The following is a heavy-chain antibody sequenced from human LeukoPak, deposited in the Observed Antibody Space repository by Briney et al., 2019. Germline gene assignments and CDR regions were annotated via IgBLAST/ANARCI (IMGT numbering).Heavy chain of an antibody. J-gene: IGHJ5*02. CDR1: GGTFSSYA. D-gene: IGHD3-3*02. V-gene: IGHV1-69*13. Sequence: GASVKVSCKASGGTFSSYAISWVRQAPGQGLEWMGGIIPIFGTANYAQKFQGRVTITADESTSTAYMELSRLRFEDTAVYYCARGRIPSKNWFDPWGQGTLVTVSS. CDR2: IIPIFGTA. CDR3: ARGRIPSKNWFDP.